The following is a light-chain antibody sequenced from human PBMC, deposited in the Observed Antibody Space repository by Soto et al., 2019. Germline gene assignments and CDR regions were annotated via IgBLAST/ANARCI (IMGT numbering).Light chain of an antibody. Sequence: QSALTQPRSVSGSPGQSVTISCTGTSSDFGGYNYVSWYQHHPGKAPKLMIYDVSERPSGVPDRFSGSKSGNTASLTISGLQAEDEADYYCMCYAGGNNWVFGGGTKLTVL. CDR1: SSDFGGYNY. CDR2: DVS. CDR3: MCYAGGNNWV. J-gene: IGLJ3*02. V-gene: IGLV2-11*01.